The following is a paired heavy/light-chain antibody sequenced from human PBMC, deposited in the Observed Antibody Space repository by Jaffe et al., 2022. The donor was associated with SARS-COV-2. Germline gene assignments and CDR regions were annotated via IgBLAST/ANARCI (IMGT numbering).Heavy chain of an antibody. CDR3: VKEGTSSTSAAFDI. CDR2: ISGRGDST. J-gene: IGHJ3*02. D-gene: IGHD6-6*01. Sequence: EVQLLESGGGLVHPGGSLRLSCAASGFTFTTYAMTWVRQAPGKGLEWVSAISGRGDSTYYADSVKGRFTISRDNSKNTLYLQMNSLRAEDTAIYYCVKEGTSSTSAAFDIWGQGTMVTVSS. CDR1: GFTFTTYA. V-gene: IGHV3-23*01.
Light chain of an antibody. CDR3: SSYSSSSTRV. CDR1: SSDVGSYNY. J-gene: IGLJ1*01. CDR2: GVS. V-gene: IGLV2-14*01. Sequence: QSALTQPASVSGSPGQSITVSCTGTSSDVGSYNYVSWYQQHPGKAPKLMIYGVSNRPSGVSDRFSGSKSGNTASLTISGLQAEDEADYYCSSYSSSSTRVLGTGTKVTVL.